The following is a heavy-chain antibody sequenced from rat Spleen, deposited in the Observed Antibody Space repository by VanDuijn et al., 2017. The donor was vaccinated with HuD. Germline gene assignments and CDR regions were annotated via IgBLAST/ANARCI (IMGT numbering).Heavy chain of an antibody. V-gene: IGHV5-7*01. CDR3: ARHRFSALDY. CDR1: GFTFSNYD. J-gene: IGHJ2*01. Sequence: EVQLVESGGGLVQPGRSMKLSCAASGFTFSNYDMAWVRQAPKKGLEWVATISYDGSSTNYRDSVKGRFTISRDNAKSTLYLQMDSLRSEDTATYYCARHRFSALDYWGQGVMVTVSS. CDR2: ISYDGSST. D-gene: IGHD3-2*01.